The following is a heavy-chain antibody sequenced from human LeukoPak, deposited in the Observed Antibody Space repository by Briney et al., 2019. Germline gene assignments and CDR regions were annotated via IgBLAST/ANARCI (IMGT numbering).Heavy chain of an antibody. D-gene: IGHD4-11*01. CDR3: ARPDDSNTHFDY. CDR2: IYYSGST. Sequence: SETLSLTCTVSGGSISSSSYYWGWIRQPPGKGLEWIGSIYYSGSTYYNPSPKSRVTISVDTSKNQFSLKLSSVAAADTAVYYCARPDDSNTHFDYWGQGTLVTVSS. J-gene: IGHJ4*02. V-gene: IGHV4-39*01. CDR1: GGSISSSSYY.